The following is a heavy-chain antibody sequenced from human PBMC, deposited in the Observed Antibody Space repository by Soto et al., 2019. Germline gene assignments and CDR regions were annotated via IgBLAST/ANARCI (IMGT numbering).Heavy chain of an antibody. CDR3: SYVSSFVY. CDR1: GASLRSGSYY. J-gene: IGHJ4*02. CDR2: ISHSGRT. Sequence: SETLSLPCTVSGASLRSGSYYWSWIRQPPGKGLEWIGYISHSGRTNYDPSLKSRLTMSVDTSQNQFSLQLNSVTAADTAVYYCSYVSSFVYWGQGTLVAVSS. D-gene: IGHD3-10*02. V-gene: IGHV4-61*01.